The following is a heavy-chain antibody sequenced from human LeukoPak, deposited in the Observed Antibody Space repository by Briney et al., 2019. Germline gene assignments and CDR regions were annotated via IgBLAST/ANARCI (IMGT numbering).Heavy chain of an antibody. J-gene: IGHJ4*02. V-gene: IGHV3-30-3*01. CDR2: ISYDGSNK. Sequence: GGSLRLSCAASGFTFSSYTMHWVRQAPGKGLEWVAVISYDGSNKYYADSVKGRFTISRDNSKNTLYLQMNSLRAEDTAVYYCARSPVVAGQIDYWGQGTLVTVSS. D-gene: IGHD6-19*01. CDR3: ARSPVVAGQIDY. CDR1: GFTFSSYT.